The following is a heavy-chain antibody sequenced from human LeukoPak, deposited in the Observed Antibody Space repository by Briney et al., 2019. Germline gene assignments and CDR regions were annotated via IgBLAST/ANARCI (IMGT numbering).Heavy chain of an antibody. V-gene: IGHV3-21*01. CDR3: ARGAKYYYDSSGYYLYYFDY. CDR2: ISSSSSYI. Sequence: PGGSLRLSCAASGFTFSSYSMNWVRQAPGKGLEWVSSISSSSSYIYYADSVKGRFTISRDNAKNSLYLQMNSLRDEDTAVYYCARGAKYYYDSSGYYLYYFDYWGQGTLVTVSS. J-gene: IGHJ4*02. CDR1: GFTFSSYS. D-gene: IGHD3-22*01.